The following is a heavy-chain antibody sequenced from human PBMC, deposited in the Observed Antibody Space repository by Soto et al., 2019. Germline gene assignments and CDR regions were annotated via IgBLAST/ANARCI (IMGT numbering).Heavy chain of an antibody. J-gene: IGHJ6*02. CDR2: INPSGGST. Sequence: TSVKVSCEACGDSFTSYYMHWVRQVPGQGLEWMGIINPSGGSTSYAQKFQGRVTMTRDTSTSTVYMELSSLRSEDTAVYYCAREFVRWYGMDVWGQGTTVTVSS. V-gene: IGHV1-46*01. D-gene: IGHD6-6*01. CDR1: GDSFTSYY. CDR3: AREFVRWYGMDV.